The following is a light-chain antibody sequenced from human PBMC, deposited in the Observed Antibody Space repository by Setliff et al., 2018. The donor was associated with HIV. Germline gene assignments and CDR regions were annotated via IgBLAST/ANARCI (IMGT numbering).Light chain of an antibody. CDR3: SSYTSSSTLV. CDR1: SSDVGGYPY. J-gene: IGLJ1*01. CDR2: EVS. Sequence: QSALTQPASVSGSPGQSVTISCTGTSSDVGGYPYVSWYQQYPGKVPKLMIYEVSNRPSGVSNRFSGSKSANMASLIISGLQAEDEADYYCSSYTSSSTLVFGTGTKV. V-gene: IGLV2-14*01.